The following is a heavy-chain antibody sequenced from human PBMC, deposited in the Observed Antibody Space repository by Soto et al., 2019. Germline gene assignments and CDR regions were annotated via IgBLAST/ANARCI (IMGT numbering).Heavy chain of an antibody. V-gene: IGHV1-8*01. J-gene: IGHJ5*02. Sequence: SCKASGYGFTNNDVSWVRQATGQGLEWMGWMNPGSGDTGYAQKFQGRVTMTRDISIATAYMELSSLRSDDTAIYYCARMATFGSLNWFDPWGQGTLVTVSS. CDR1: GYGFTNND. CDR3: ARMATFGSLNWFDP. CDR2: MNPGSGDT. D-gene: IGHD3-16*01.